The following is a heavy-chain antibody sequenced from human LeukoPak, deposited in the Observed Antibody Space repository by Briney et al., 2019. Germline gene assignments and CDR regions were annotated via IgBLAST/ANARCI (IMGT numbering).Heavy chain of an antibody. CDR1: GFTFSTYS. D-gene: IGHD4-17*01. V-gene: IGHV3-21*01. J-gene: IGHJ4*02. CDR2: ISSSSSYI. Sequence: PGGSLRLSRAASGFTFSTYSMNWVRQAPGRGLEWVSSISSSSSYIYYADSVKGRFTISRDNAKNSLYLQMNSLRADDTAVYYCASGDYGDYAGPSGYWGQGTLVTVSS. CDR3: ASGDYGDYAGPSGY.